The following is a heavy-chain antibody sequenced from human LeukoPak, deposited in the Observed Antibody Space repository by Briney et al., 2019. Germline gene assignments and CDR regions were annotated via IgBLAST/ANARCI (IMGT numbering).Heavy chain of an antibody. Sequence: PGGSLRLSCAASGFTFSSYEMNWVRQAPGKGLEWVSYISSSGSTIYYADSVKGRFTISRDNAKNSLYLQMNSLRAEDTAVYYCAREGVVVSAAVDYWGQGTLVTVSS. V-gene: IGHV3-48*03. CDR3: AREGVVVSAAVDY. CDR1: GFTFSSYE. J-gene: IGHJ4*02. D-gene: IGHD2-2*01. CDR2: ISSSGSTI.